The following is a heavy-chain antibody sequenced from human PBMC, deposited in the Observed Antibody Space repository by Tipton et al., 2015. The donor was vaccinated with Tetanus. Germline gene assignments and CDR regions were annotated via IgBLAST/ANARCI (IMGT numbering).Heavy chain of an antibody. V-gene: IGHV4-59*11. CDR1: GGSISNHY. J-gene: IGHJ4*02. CDR2: LYFNGTA. CDR3: ARDAGDSGH. D-gene: IGHD1-1*01. Sequence: GLVKPSETLSLTCTVSGGSISNHYWSWIRQPPGKGLEWIGYLYFNGTAKYNPSLKSRLTISVDASKKQLSLKLTSVTAADTAVYYCARDAGDSGHWGPGTQVTVSS.